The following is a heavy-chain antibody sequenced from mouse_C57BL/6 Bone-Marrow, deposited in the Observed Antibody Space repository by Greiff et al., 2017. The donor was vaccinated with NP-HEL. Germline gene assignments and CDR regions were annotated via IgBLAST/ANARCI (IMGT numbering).Heavy chain of an antibody. CDR3: ARHEEGYDYGGAWFAY. V-gene: IGHV1-62-2*01. CDR1: GYTFTEYT. Sequence: VQLQQSGAELVKPGASVKLSCKASGYTFTEYTIHWVKQRSGQGLEWIGWFYPGSGSIKYNEKFKDKATLTEDKSSSTVYMELSRLTSEDSAVYFCARHEEGYDYGGAWFAYWGQGTLVTVSA. D-gene: IGHD2-4*01. CDR2: FYPGSGSI. J-gene: IGHJ3*01.